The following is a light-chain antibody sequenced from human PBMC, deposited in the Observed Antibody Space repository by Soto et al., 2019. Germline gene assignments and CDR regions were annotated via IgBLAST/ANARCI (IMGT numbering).Light chain of an antibody. Sequence: ETVLTQSPGTLSLSPGERATLSCRASQSVSSSYLAWYQQKPGQAPRLLIYGASSRATGIPDRFSGSGSGKDFTLTISRLEPEDFAVYYRQHSAWTFCQVTKVE. CDR1: QSVSSSY. CDR3: QHSAWT. CDR2: GAS. J-gene: IGKJ1*01. V-gene: IGKV3-20*01.